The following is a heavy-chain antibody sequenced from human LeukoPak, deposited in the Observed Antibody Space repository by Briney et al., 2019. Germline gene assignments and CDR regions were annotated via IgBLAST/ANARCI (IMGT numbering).Heavy chain of an antibody. J-gene: IGHJ4*02. CDR3: AKHEIAWRTFDC. V-gene: IGHV3-7*01. CDR2: IKEDGSQI. Sequence: GGSLRLSCAASGFTFSSYAMTWVRQAPGKGLEWVANIKEDGSQINHVDSVKGRFTISRDNAKNSLYLQMNSLRVEDTAVYYCAKHEIAWRTFDCWGQGTLVTASS. D-gene: IGHD1/OR15-1a*01. CDR1: GFTFSSYA.